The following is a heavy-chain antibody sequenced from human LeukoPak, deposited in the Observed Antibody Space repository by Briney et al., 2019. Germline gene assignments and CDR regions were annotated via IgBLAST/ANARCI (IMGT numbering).Heavy chain of an antibody. J-gene: IGHJ4*02. CDR3: AKGRSVGGARYYFDY. D-gene: IGHD3-16*01. V-gene: IGHV3-23*01. CDR1: GFTFSSYA. CDR2: ISGSGGST. Sequence: GGSLRLSCAAYGFTFSSYAMSWVRQAPGKGLEWVSAISGSGGSTYYADSGKGRFTLSRDNSKNTVDLQMNSLSAEDTAVYYCAKGRSVGGARYYFDYWGQGTLVTVSS.